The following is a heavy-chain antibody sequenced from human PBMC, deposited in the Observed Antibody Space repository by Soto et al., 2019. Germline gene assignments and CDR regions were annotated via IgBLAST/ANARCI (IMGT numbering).Heavy chain of an antibody. CDR3: ARGGVGYCRSTSCPLLDY. CDR2: IKHSGST. CDR1: GGSFSGYY. D-gene: IGHD2-2*01. J-gene: IGHJ4*02. V-gene: IGHV4-34*01. Sequence: TLSLTCAVYGGSFSGYYWSWIRQPPGKGLEWIGEIKHSGSTNYNPSLKSRVTISIDTSKNQFSLKLSSVTAADTAVYYCARGGVGYCRSTSCPLLDYWGQGILVTVSS.